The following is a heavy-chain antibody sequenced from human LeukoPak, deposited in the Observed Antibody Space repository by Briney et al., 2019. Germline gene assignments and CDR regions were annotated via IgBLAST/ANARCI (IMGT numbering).Heavy chain of an antibody. CDR3: ARDEDSWDYGDFYDN. CDR2: IKQDGSEK. V-gene: IGHV3-7*01. Sequence: GGSLRLSCAASGFAFSSYWMSWVRQAPGKGLEWVANIKQDGSEKYYVDSVKGRFTISRDNAKNSLYLQMNSLRAEDTAVYYCARDEDSWDYGDFYDNWGQGTLVTVSS. D-gene: IGHD4-17*01. CDR1: GFAFSSYW. J-gene: IGHJ4*02.